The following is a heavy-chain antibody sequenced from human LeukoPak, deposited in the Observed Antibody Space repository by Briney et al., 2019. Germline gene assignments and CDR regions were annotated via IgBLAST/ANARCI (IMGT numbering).Heavy chain of an antibody. CDR1: GYSISSGYY. Sequence: SSETLSLTCAVSGYSISSGYYWGWIRQPPGKGLEWIGSIYHSGSTYYNPSLKSRVTISVDTSKNQFSLKLSSVTAADTAVYYCARQVAVVPAAIHWFDPWGQGTLVTVSP. V-gene: IGHV4-38-2*01. CDR2: IYHSGST. J-gene: IGHJ5*02. CDR3: ARQVAVVPAAIHWFDP. D-gene: IGHD2-2*02.